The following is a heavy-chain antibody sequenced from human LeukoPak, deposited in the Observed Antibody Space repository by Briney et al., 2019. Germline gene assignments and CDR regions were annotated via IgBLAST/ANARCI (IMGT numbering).Heavy chain of an antibody. D-gene: IGHD6-6*01. CDR2: IYTSGGT. CDR1: GGSISSYY. CDR3: AREDRRLVYYYYYMDV. J-gene: IGHJ6*03. V-gene: IGHV4-4*07. Sequence: SETLSLTCTVSGGSISSYYWSWIRQPAGKGLEWIGRIYTSGGTNYNPSLKSRVTMSVDTSKNQFSLKLSSVTAADTAVYYCAREDRRLVYYYYYMDVWGKGTTVTVSS.